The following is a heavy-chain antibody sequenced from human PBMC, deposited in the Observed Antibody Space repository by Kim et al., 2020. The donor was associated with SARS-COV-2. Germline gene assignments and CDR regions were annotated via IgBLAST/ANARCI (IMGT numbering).Heavy chain of an antibody. D-gene: IGHD6-13*01. CDR1: GFTFSSYA. V-gene: IGHV3-23*01. CDR3: AKACRSSWFPRYYYGMDV. Sequence: GGSLRLSCAASGFTFSSYAMSWVRQAPGKGLEWVSAISDSGGSTYYADSVKGRFTISRDNSKNTLYLQMNSLRAEDTAVYYCAKACRSSWFPRYYYGMDVWGQGTTVTVSS. J-gene: IGHJ6*02. CDR2: ISDSGGST.